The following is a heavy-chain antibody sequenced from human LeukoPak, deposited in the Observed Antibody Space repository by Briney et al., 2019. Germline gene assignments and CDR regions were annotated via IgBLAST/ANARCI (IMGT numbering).Heavy chain of an antibody. J-gene: IGHJ4*02. Sequence: PSETLSLTCAVYGGSFSGYYWSWIRQPPGKGLEWIGEINHSGSTNYNPSLKSRVTISVDTSKNQFSLKLSSVTAADTAVYYCARAPEWLLPFDYWGQGTLVTVSS. CDR3: ARAPEWLLPFDY. CDR1: GGSFSGYY. V-gene: IGHV4-34*01. CDR2: INHSGST. D-gene: IGHD3-3*01.